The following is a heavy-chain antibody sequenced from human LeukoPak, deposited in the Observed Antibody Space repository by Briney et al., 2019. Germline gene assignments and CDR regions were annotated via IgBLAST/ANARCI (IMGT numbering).Heavy chain of an antibody. J-gene: IGHJ4*02. CDR1: GFTFTTYW. D-gene: IGHD3-16*01. Sequence: GGSLRLSCAASGFTFTTYWMSWVRQAPGKGLEWVANIKQDGTEKYYVDSVKGRFTISRDNAKNSLYLQMNSLRVEDTAVYYCAKDQVGGWGQGTLVTVSS. V-gene: IGHV3-7*01. CDR3: AKDQVGG. CDR2: IKQDGTEK.